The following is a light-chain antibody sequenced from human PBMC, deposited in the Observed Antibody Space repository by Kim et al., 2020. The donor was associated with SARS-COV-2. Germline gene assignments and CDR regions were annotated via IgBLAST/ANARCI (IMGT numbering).Light chain of an antibody. CDR1: RGVGSY. J-gene: IGKJ4*01. CDR2: TAS. Sequence: SASVGNRVTITCRASRGVGSYLVWYQQKPGKAPKLLIYTASTLQSGVPSRFSGSGSGTEFSLTISSLQPEDSASYYCQQLNALPLTFGGGTKLEI. V-gene: IGKV1-9*01. CDR3: QQLNALPLT.